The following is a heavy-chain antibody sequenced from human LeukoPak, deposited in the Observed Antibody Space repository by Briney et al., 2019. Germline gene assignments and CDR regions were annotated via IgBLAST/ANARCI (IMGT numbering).Heavy chain of an antibody. CDR1: GFTFSNFW. CDR2: IKEDGSEK. Sequence: GGSLRLSCAASGFTFSNFWMSWVRQAPGKGLEWVANIKEDGSEKYYVDSVKGRFTVSRDNAKNSLYLQMNSLRADDTAVYYCARDTFGPMDYWGQGTLDTVSS. D-gene: IGHD3-16*01. V-gene: IGHV3-7*01. CDR3: ARDTFGPMDY. J-gene: IGHJ4*02.